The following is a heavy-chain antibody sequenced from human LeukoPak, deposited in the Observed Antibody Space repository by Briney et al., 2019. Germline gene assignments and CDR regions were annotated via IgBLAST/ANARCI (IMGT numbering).Heavy chain of an antibody. D-gene: IGHD4-17*01. V-gene: IGHV3-7*03. CDR3: ARHTVTKDY. CDR1: GFTFSGYW. Sequence: GGSLRLSCAASGFTFSGYWMRWVRQAPGKGLEWVANIKQDGSEKYYVDSVKGRFTISRDNSKNTLYLQMNSLRAEDTAVYYCARHTVTKDYWGQGTLVTVSS. CDR2: IKQDGSEK. J-gene: IGHJ4*02.